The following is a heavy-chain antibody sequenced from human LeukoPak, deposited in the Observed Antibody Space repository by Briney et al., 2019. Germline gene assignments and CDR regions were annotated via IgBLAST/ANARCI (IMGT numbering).Heavy chain of an antibody. CDR2: IYYSGST. J-gene: IGHJ1*01. CDR1: GGSISSGGYY. D-gene: IGHD1-26*01. V-gene: IGHV4-31*03. CDR3: ARRPRRGATTRRDFQH. Sequence: PSQTLSLTCTVSGGSISSGGYYWSWIRQHPGKGLEWIGYIYYSGSTYYNPSLKSRVTISVDTSKNQFSLKLSSVSAADAAVYYCARRPRRGATTRRDFQHWGQGTLVTVSS.